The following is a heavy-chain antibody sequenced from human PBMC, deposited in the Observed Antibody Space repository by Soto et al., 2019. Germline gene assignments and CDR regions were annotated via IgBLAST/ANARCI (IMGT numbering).Heavy chain of an antibody. V-gene: IGHV4-30-2*01. J-gene: IGHJ3*02. CDR3: AGELGVDAFDI. CDR2: IYHSGST. Sequence: PLETLSLTCAVSGGSISSGGYSWSWIRQPPGKGLEWIGYIYHSGSTYYNPSLKSRVTISVDRSKNQFSLKLGSVTAADTAVYYCAGELGVDAFDIWGQGTMVTVSS. CDR1: GGSISSGGYS. D-gene: IGHD7-27*01.